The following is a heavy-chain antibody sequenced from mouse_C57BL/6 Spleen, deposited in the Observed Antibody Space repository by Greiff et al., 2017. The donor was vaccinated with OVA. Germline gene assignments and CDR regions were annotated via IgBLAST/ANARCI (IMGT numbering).Heavy chain of an antibody. CDR3: AREATTVVASPYFDV. CDR2: IHPNSGST. J-gene: IGHJ1*03. Sequence: QVQLQQPGAELVKPGASVKLSCKASGYTFTSYWMHWVQQRPGQGLEWIGMIHPNSGSTNYNEKFKSKATLTVDTSSSTAYMQLSSLTSEDSAVYYCAREATTVVASPYFDVWGTGTTVTVSS. V-gene: IGHV1-64*01. CDR1: GYTFTSYW. D-gene: IGHD1-1*01.